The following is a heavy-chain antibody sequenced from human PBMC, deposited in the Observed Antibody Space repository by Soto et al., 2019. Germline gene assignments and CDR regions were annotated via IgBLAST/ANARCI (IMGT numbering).Heavy chain of an antibody. V-gene: IGHV3-23*01. CDR3: ANHGGFDF. D-gene: IGHD4-17*01. CDR1: GVTFSSSG. CDR2: ISIRGEYR. J-gene: IGHJ3*01. Sequence: EGQLLQTGGGLVQPGESLRLSCAASGVTFSSSGMSWVRQAPGKGLEWVSSISIRGEYRYYADSVKGRFTISRDNSKNTLYLQMSSLTAEDTAIYYCANHGGFDFWGQGTMVAVSS.